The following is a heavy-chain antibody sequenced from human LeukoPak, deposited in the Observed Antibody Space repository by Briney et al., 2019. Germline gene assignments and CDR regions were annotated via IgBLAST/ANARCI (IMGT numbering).Heavy chain of an antibody. CDR1: GYTFTSYG. D-gene: IGHD6-19*01. CDR2: ISAYNGNT. Sequence: ASVKVSCKASGYTFTSYGISWVRQAPGQGLEWMGWISAYNGNTNYAQKLQGRVTMTTDTSTSTAYMELRSLRSDDTAVYYCARALESGMAVAGTFDYWGQGTLVTVSS. J-gene: IGHJ4*02. CDR3: ARALESGMAVAGTFDY. V-gene: IGHV1-18*04.